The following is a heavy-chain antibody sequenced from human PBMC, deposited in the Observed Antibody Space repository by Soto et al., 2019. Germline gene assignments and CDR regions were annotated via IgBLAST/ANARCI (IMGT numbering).Heavy chain of an antibody. D-gene: IGHD4-17*01. CDR1: GFTFRGCA. J-gene: IGHJ6*03. CDR3: ARTPQPLPYSDYVSNYIDV. CDR2: ISGSGTNT. Sequence: EVQLLESGGGLVLPGGSLRLSCEASGFTFRGCAMSWVRQAPGKGPEWVSGISGSGTNTYYTDSVKCRFTVSRDDSKNILFMHTNSLGDEHTAVYYYARTPQPLPYSDYVSNYIDVWGKGTTVTVSS. V-gene: IGHV3-23*01.